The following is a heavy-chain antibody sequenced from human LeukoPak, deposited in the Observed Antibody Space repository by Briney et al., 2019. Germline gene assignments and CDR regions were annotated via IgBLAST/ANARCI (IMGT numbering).Heavy chain of an antibody. CDR2: ISSDGTTI. V-gene: IGHV3-48*01. Sequence: GGSLRLSCTASGFSFSRYSMNWVRQAPGKGLEWISYISSDGTTIYYADSVKGRFTISRDNSKNTLYLQMNSLRAEDTAVYYCASMVRGVKYPYFDYWGQGTLVTVSS. D-gene: IGHD3-10*01. CDR3: ASMVRGVKYPYFDY. J-gene: IGHJ4*02. CDR1: GFSFSRYS.